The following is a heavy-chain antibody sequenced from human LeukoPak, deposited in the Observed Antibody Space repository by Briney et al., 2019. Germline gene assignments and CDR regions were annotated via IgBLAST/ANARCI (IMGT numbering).Heavy chain of an antibody. CDR2: ISSSGSTI. Sequence: GGSLRLSCAASGFTFSDYYMSWIRQAPGKGLEWVSYISSSGSTIYYADSVKGRFTISRDNSKNTLYLQMNSLRAEDTAVYYCAKTYYYDSSLPYWGQGTLVTVSS. CDR3: AKTYYYDSSLPY. D-gene: IGHD3-22*01. CDR1: GFTFSDYY. V-gene: IGHV3-11*01. J-gene: IGHJ4*02.